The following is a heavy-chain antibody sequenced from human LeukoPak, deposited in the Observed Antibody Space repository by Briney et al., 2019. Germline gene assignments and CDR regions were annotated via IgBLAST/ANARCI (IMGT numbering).Heavy chain of an antibody. CDR1: GFTFSSYL. CDR2: IKQDGSEK. Sequence: PGGSLRLSCAASGFTFSSYLMSWVRQAPGKGLEWVANIKQDGSEKYYVDSVKGRFTISRDNAKNSLYLQMNSLRAEDTAVYYCARRRGGDWGQGNLVTVSS. CDR3: ARRRGGD. J-gene: IGHJ4*02. D-gene: IGHD2-21*01. V-gene: IGHV3-7*01.